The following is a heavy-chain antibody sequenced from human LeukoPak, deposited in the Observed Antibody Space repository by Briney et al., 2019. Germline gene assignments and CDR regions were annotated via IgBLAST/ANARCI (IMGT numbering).Heavy chain of an antibody. J-gene: IGHJ5*02. CDR2: MNPNSGNT. Sequence: GASVKVSCKASGYTFTTNDINWVRQATGQGLEWMGWMNPNSGNTGYAQKFQGRVTITRNTSISTAYMELSSLRSEDTAVYYCARLSIAARDEISPWGQGTLVTVSS. CDR3: ARLSIAARDEISP. V-gene: IGHV1-8*01. CDR1: GYTFTTND. D-gene: IGHD6-6*01.